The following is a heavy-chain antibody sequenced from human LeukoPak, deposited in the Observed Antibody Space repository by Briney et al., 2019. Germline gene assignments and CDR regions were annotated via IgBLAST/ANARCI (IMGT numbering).Heavy chain of an antibody. J-gene: IGHJ2*01. D-gene: IGHD3-3*01. Sequence: SETLSLTCAVYGGSFSGYYWSWIRQPPGKGLEWIGEINHSGSTNYNPSLKSRVTISVDTSKNQFSLKLSSVTAADTAVYYCARETRITIFGVVRHFDLWGRGTLVTVPS. V-gene: IGHV4-34*01. CDR2: INHSGST. CDR1: GGSFSGYY. CDR3: ARETRITIFGVVRHFDL.